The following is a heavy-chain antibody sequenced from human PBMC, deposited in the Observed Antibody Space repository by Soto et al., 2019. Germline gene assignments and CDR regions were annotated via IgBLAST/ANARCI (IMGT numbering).Heavy chain of an antibody. CDR3: ARAPLVALYYFDY. V-gene: IGHV4-61*01. CDR2: IYYSGST. D-gene: IGHD6-6*01. Sequence: PETLSLTCTFSVGSVSIGSYYWSGIRQPPGKGLEWIGYIYYSGSTNYNPSLKSRVAISVDTSKNQFSLKLSSVTAADTAVYHCARAPLVALYYFDYWGQGTLVTVSS. CDR1: VGSVSIGSYY. J-gene: IGHJ4*02.